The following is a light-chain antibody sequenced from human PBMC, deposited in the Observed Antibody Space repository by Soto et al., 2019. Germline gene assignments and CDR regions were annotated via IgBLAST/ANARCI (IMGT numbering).Light chain of an antibody. Sequence: IGMTQSPATLSVSPGERATLSCRASQGVSSNLAWYQQKPGQAPRLLIYGASTRATGIPARFSGSGSGTEFTLTISSLQSEDFAVYYCQQYNNWPPTRTFGQGTKVDIK. V-gene: IGKV3-15*01. CDR3: QQYNNWPPTRT. J-gene: IGKJ1*01. CDR2: GAS. CDR1: QGVSSN.